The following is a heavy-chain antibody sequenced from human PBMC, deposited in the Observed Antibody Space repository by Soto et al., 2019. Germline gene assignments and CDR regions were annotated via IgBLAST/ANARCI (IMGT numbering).Heavy chain of an antibody. J-gene: IGHJ4*02. V-gene: IGHV4-39*01. D-gene: IGHD3-16*01. CDR2: IHHTGAT. Sequence: PSETLSLTCTVAGGSITRRNHYWGWVRQPPGKGLEWVASIHHTGATYYNPSLRSRIKMSIDTSKNRFSLSLTSVTAADTATYFCSTYSYYDRNSGYHDFWGQGTLVTVSS. CDR3: STYSYYDRNSGYHDF. CDR1: GGSITRRNHY.